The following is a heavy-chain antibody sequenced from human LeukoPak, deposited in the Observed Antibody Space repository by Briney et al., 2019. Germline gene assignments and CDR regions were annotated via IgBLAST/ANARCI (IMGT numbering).Heavy chain of an antibody. Sequence: ASVKASCKISGDRSSTYGINWVRQAPGQGLEWLGWINRNNGKTKYVQKFQGRVTMTRDTDTTTYYMEMRSLRSDDTAIYYCTRDLGVTAKDPFEYWGQGTLVTVTS. CDR3: TRDLGVTAKDPFEY. J-gene: IGHJ4*02. CDR1: GDRSSTYG. V-gene: IGHV1-18*01. D-gene: IGHD3-10*01. CDR2: INRNNGKT.